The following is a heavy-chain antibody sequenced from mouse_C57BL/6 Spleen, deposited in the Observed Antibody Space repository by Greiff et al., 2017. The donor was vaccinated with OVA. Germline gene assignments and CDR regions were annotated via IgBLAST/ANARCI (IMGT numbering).Heavy chain of an antibody. CDR3: ARGELGLPWFAY. J-gene: IGHJ3*01. CDR1: GYTFTNYW. D-gene: IGHD4-1*01. Sequence: QVQLQQPGAELVKPGASVKLSCKASGYTFTNYWMHWVKQRPGQGLEWIGMIHPNSGSTNYNEKFKSKATLTVDKSSSTAYMQLSSLTSEDSAVYYCARGELGLPWFAYWGQGTLVTVSA. V-gene: IGHV1-64*01. CDR2: IHPNSGST.